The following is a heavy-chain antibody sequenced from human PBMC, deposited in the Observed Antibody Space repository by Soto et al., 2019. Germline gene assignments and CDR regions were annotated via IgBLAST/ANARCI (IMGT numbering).Heavy chain of an antibody. V-gene: IGHV4-59*12. CDR3: ARVPDR. Sequence: PSETLSLTCTVSRGSINNSYWTWIRQPPGKRLEWIGYIHYTGSTNHNPSLRSRVTMSVDTSNNQFSLKLSSVTAADTAVYYCARVPDRWGQGTLVTVSS. J-gene: IGHJ5*02. CDR1: RGSINNSY. D-gene: IGHD2-2*01. CDR2: IHYTGST.